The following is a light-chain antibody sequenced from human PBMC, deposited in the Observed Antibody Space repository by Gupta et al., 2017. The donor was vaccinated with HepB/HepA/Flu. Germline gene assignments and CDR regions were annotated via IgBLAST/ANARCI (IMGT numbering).Light chain of an antibody. CDR2: DVS. J-gene: IGLJ2*01. CDR1: SSDVGGYNY. V-gene: IGLV2-14*03. Sequence: QSALTQPASVSGSPGQSIPISCTGTSSDVGGYNYVSWYQPHPGKAPKLMIYDVSNRPSGVSNRFSGSKSGNTASLTISGLQAEDEADYYCSSYTSSSTLVVFGGGTKLTVL. CDR3: SSYTSSSTLVV.